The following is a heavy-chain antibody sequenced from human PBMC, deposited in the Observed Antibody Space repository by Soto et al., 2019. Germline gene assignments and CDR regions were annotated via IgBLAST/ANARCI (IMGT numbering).Heavy chain of an antibody. Sequence: SVKVSCKVSGGTFSSYAISWVRQAPGQGLEWMGGIIPIFGTANYAQKFQGRVTITADESTSTAYMELSSLRSEDTAVYYCASEVAVAGRPDVRGKGPTVTVSS. CDR1: GGTFSSYA. J-gene: IGHJ6*04. V-gene: IGHV1-69*13. D-gene: IGHD6-19*01. CDR2: IIPIFGTA. CDR3: ASEVAVAGRPDV.